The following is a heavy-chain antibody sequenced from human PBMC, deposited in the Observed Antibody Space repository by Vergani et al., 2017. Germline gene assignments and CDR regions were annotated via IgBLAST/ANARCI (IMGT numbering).Heavy chain of an antibody. J-gene: IGHJ6*02. V-gene: IGHV1-69*13. CDR3: ARVMPIAAAGSYYYYYYGMDV. Sequence: QVQLVQSGAEVKKPGSSVKVSCKASGGTFSSYAISWVRQAPEQGLEWMGRIIPIFGTANYAQKFQGRVTITADESTSTAYMELSSLRSEDTAVYYCARVMPIAAAGSYYYYYYGMDVWGQGTTVTVSS. D-gene: IGHD6-13*01. CDR1: GGTFSSYA. CDR2: IIPIFGTA.